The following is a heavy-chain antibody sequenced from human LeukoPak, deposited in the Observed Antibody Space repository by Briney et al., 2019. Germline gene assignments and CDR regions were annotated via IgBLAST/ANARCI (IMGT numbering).Heavy chain of an antibody. CDR2: INHSGST. J-gene: IGHJ4*02. CDR3: ARGKELLRGPKSVDY. CDR1: GGSFSGYY. D-gene: IGHD1-26*01. V-gene: IGHV4-34*01. Sequence: SETLSLTCAVYGGSFSGYYWSWIRQPPGKGLEWIGEINHSGSTNYNPSLKSRVTISVDTSKNQFSLKLSPVTAADTAVYYCARGKELLRGPKSVDYWGQGTLVTVSS.